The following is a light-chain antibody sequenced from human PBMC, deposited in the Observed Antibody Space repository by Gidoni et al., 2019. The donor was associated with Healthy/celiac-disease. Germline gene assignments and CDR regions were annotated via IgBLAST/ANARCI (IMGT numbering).Light chain of an antibody. Sequence: EIVLTHSPGTLSLSPGERATLSCRASQSVSSSYLAWYQQKPGQAPRLLIYGASSRATGIPDRVSGSGSGTDFTLTISRLEPEDFAVYYCQQYGSSPLTFGGGTKVEIK. V-gene: IGKV3-20*01. CDR3: QQYGSSPLT. CDR1: QSVSSSY. J-gene: IGKJ4*01. CDR2: GAS.